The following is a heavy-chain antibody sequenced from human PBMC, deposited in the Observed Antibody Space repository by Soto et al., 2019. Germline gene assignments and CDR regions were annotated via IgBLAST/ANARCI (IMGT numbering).Heavy chain of an antibody. CDR3: ARNMDYYYSRGSGNGHGV. CDR1: GYTFTAYH. CDR2: INPKFGDT. V-gene: IGHV1-2*02. J-gene: IGHJ6*02. Sequence: QVQLVQSGAEVKEPGDSVRVSCEASGYTFTAYHIHWVRQAPGQGLEWMGWINPKFGDTTYAQDSPGRVSMTRDMSISTVYMELSRLTSDDTAIYYCARNMDYYYSRGSGNGHGVWGQGTTVTVFS. D-gene: IGHD3-10*02.